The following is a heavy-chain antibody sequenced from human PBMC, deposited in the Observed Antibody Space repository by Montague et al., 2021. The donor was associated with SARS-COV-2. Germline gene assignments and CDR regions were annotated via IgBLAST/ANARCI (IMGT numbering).Heavy chain of an antibody. D-gene: IGHD3-10*01. V-gene: IGHV4-39*01. CDR3: AHRGGVGAI. CDR2: NYHDGST. CDR1: GDSVNNNKNY. Sequence: SETLSLTCTVSGDSVNNNKNYWGWIRQPPGKGLEWIGSNYHDGSTYYNPSLWSRITMSVDTAKNQFSLRLTSVTAADTAVYYCAHRGGVGAIWGQGTLVTVSS. J-gene: IGHJ1*01.